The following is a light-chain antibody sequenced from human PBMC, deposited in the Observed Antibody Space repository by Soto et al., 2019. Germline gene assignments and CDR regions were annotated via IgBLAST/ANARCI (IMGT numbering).Light chain of an antibody. CDR3: AAWDDSLISSYV. J-gene: IGLJ1*01. CDR1: SSNIGSNY. CDR2: RNN. Sequence: QSVLTQPPSASGTPGQRVTISCSGSSSNIGSNYVYWYQQLPGTAPKLLINRNNQRPSGVPDRFSGSKSGTSASLAISGLRSEDEGDYYCAAWDDSLISSYVFGTGTKLTVL. V-gene: IGLV1-47*01.